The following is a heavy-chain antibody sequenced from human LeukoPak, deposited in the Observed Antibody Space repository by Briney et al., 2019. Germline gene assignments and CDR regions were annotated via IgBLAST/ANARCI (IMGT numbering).Heavy chain of an antibody. V-gene: IGHV4-4*07. D-gene: IGHD3-10*01. CDR2: IYTSGST. CDR3: AVGERVVQGVRQYYFDY. Sequence: SETLSLTCTASGGSISSYYWSWIRQPPGKGLEWIGRIYTSGSTNYNPSLKSRVTMSVDTSKNQFSLKLSSVTAADTAVYYCAVGERVVQGVRQYYFDYWGQGTLVTVSS. J-gene: IGHJ4*02. CDR1: GGSISSYY.